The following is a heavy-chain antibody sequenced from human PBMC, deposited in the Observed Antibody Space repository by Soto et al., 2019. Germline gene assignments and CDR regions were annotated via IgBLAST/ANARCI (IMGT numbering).Heavy chain of an antibody. J-gene: IGHJ5*02. CDR3: ARVGATTDWFDP. CDR1: GFTFSDYY. D-gene: IGHD1-26*01. Sequence: PGGSLRLSCAASGFTFSDYYMSWIRQVPGKGLEWVSYISSSGSTIYYADSVKGRFTVSRDNAKNSLYLQMNSLRDEDTAVYYCARVGATTDWFDPWGQGTLVTVSS. V-gene: IGHV3-11*01. CDR2: ISSSGSTI.